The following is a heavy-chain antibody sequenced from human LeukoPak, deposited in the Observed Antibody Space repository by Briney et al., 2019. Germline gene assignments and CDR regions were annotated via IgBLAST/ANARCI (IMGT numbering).Heavy chain of an antibody. CDR1: GGSISRSSYY. D-gene: IGHD3-3*01. CDR3: ASRITIFGVVAYFDY. CDR2: IYYSGST. Sequence: SETLSLTCSVSGGSISRSSYYWGWIRQPPGKGLEWIGSIYYSGSTYYNPSLKSRVTISVDTSKNQFSLKLSSVTAADTAVYYCASRITIFGVVAYFDYWGQGTLDTVSS. V-gene: IGHV4-39*01. J-gene: IGHJ4*02.